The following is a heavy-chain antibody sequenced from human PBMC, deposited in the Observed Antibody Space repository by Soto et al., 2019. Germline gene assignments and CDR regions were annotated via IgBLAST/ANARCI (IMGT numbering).Heavy chain of an antibody. Sequence: GGSLRLSCAASGFTFSSYDMHWVRQATGKGLEWVSAIGTAGDTYYPGSVKGRFTISRENAKNSLYLQMNSLRAGDTAVYYCARVPGSGYLRDAFDIWGQGTMVTVSS. V-gene: IGHV3-13*01. CDR3: ARVPGSGYLRDAFDI. D-gene: IGHD5-12*01. J-gene: IGHJ3*02. CDR2: IGTAGDT. CDR1: GFTFSSYD.